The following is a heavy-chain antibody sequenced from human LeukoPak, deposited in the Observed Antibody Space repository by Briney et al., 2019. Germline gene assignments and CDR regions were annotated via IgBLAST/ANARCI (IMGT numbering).Heavy chain of an antibody. V-gene: IGHV3-48*03. CDR2: VSSSGSST. Sequence: GGSLRLSCAASGFTFSSYEMNWVRQAPGEGLEWISYVSSSGSSTKYADSVKGRFTISRDNAQTSLFLQMNSLRAEDTAVYYCARDNVDRSGYYYGGFDYWGQGTPVTVSS. D-gene: IGHD3-22*01. J-gene: IGHJ4*02. CDR1: GFTFSSYE. CDR3: ARDNVDRSGYYYGGFDY.